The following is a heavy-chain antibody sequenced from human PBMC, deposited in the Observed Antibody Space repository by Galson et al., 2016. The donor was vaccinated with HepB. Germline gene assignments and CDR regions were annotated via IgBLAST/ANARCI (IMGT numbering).Heavy chain of an antibody. D-gene: IGHD2-21*02. CDR1: GFTFSRYG. CDR2: ISYDGGDK. Sequence: SLRLSCAASGFTFSRYGMHWVRQAPGKGLEWVAVISYDGGDKHYADFVKGRFTVSRDNSKNTLFLQMNSLRVEDAAVYYCAKLDCGRDCPRDDWGQGTLVTVSS. V-gene: IGHV3-30*19. J-gene: IGHJ4*02. CDR3: AKLDCGRDCPRDD.